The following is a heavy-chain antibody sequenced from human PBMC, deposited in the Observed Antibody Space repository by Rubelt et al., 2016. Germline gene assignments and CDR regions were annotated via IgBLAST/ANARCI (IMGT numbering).Heavy chain of an antibody. V-gene: IGHV1-3*01. CDR3: ARGNWFDP. CDR2: INACNGNT. Sequence: QVQLVQSGAEVKKPGASVKVSCKASGYTFTSYAMHWVRQAPGQRLEWMGWINACNGNTKYSQKFQGRVTSTRETSASTAYMELSSLRSEDTAVYYCARGNWFDPWGQGTLVTVSS. CDR1: GYTFTSYA. J-gene: IGHJ5*02.